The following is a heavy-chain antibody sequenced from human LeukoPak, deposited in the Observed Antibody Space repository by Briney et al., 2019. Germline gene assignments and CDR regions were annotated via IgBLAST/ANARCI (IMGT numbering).Heavy chain of an antibody. CDR2: INDSGST. CDR1: GGSFSGYY. Sequence: PSETLSLTCAVYGGSFSGYYWSWIRQPPGKGLEWIGEINDSGSTNYNPSLKSRVTISVDTSKNQFSLKLSSVTAADTAVYYCARGFYYLDYWGQGTLVTVSS. J-gene: IGHJ4*02. V-gene: IGHV4-34*01. CDR3: ARGFYYLDY.